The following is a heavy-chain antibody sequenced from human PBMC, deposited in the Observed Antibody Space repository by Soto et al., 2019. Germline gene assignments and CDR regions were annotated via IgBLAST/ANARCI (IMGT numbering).Heavy chain of an antibody. D-gene: IGHD3-22*01. V-gene: IGHV4-30-2*01. J-gene: IGHJ4*02. Sequence: PSETLSLTCAVSGGSISSGGYSWSWIRQPPGKGLEWIGYIYHSGSTYYNPSLKSRVTISVDRSKNQFSLKLSSVTAADTAVYYCAGPSGYFDYWGQGTLGTVSS. CDR1: GGSISSGGYS. CDR3: AGPSGYFDY. CDR2: IYHSGST.